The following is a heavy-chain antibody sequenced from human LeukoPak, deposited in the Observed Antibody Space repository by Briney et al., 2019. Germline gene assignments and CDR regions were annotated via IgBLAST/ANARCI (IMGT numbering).Heavy chain of an antibody. CDR1: GGSISSGDYY. D-gene: IGHD2-2*01. V-gene: IGHV4-30-4*08. J-gene: IGHJ6*03. Sequence: SQTLSLTCTVSGGSISSGDYYWRWIRQPPGKGLEWIGYIYYSGSTYYNPSLKSRVTISVDTSKNQFSLKLSSVTAAATAVYYCARYIVVVPPDSWYYIDVWGKGTTVTVSS. CDR2: IYYSGST. CDR3: ARYIVVVPPDSWYYIDV.